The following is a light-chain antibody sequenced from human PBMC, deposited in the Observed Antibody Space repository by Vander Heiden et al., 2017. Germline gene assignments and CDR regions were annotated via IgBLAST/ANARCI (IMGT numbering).Light chain of an antibody. Sequence: QSVLTRPPPVPGAPVQRGTISCTGCSSNIGAGYDVCWYQHLPGTVPKLLIYGDTNRPSGVPDRFSGSKSATSASLAITGLQAEDEADYYCQSFDSSLSGYVFGTGTKVTVL. V-gene: IGLV1-40*01. CDR3: QSFDSSLSGYV. CDR2: GDT. CDR1: SSNIGAGYD. J-gene: IGLJ1*01.